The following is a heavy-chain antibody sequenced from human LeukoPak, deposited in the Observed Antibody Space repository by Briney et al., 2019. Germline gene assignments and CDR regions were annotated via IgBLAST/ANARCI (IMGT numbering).Heavy chain of an antibody. CDR3: ARLDGLTVVTPED. CDR2: ISGSGGST. Sequence: PGGSLRLSCAASGFTFSSYAMSWVRQAPGKGLEWVSAISGSGGSTYYADSVKGRFTISRDNSKNTLYLQMNSLRAEDTAVYYCARLDGLTVVTPEDWGQGTLVTVSS. V-gene: IGHV3-23*01. J-gene: IGHJ4*02. D-gene: IGHD4-23*01. CDR1: GFTFSSYA.